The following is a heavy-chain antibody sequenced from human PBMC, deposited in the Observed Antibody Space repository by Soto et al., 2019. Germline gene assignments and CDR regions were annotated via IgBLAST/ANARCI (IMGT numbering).Heavy chain of an antibody. CDR3: ARLPSYYYDSSGYYPIDY. CDR2: IDPSDSYT. D-gene: IGHD3-22*01. CDR1: GYSFTSYW. V-gene: IGHV5-10-1*01. Sequence: GESLKISCKGSGYSFTSYWISWVRQMPGKGLEWMGRIDPSDSYTNYSPSFQGHVTISADKSISTAYLQWSSLKASDTAMYYCARLPSYYYDSSGYYPIDYWGQGTLVTVSS. J-gene: IGHJ4*02.